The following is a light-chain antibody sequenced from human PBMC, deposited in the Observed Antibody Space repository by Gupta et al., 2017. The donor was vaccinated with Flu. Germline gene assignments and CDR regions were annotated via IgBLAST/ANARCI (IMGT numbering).Light chain of an antibody. CDR3: QQYGNSPRFT. CDR2: GAS. Sequence: PLSLSPGEGATLSCRASQSVGSSYIAWYQQKPGQAPRLLIYGASTRATGIPDRFSGSGSGTDFTLTISTLEPEDFAIYYCQQYGNSPRFTFGPGTKVDIK. CDR1: QSVGSSY. V-gene: IGKV3-20*01. J-gene: IGKJ3*01.